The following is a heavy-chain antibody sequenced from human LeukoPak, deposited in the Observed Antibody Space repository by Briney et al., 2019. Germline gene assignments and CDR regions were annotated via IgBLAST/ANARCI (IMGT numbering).Heavy chain of an antibody. CDR3: ARDGRTGAFDI. Sequence: PSQTLSLTCAVSGGSISSGGYSWSWIRQPPGKGLEWIGYIYHSGSTYYNPSLKSRVTISVDRSKNQFSLKLTSVTAADTAVYYCARDGRTGAFDIWGQGTMVTVSS. D-gene: IGHD1-14*01. CDR2: IYHSGST. CDR1: GGSISSGGYS. V-gene: IGHV4-30-2*01. J-gene: IGHJ3*02.